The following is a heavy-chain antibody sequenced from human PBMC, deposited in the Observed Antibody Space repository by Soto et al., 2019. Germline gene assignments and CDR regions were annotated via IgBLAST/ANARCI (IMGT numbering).Heavy chain of an antibody. CDR2: IYYSGST. CDR3: GGLGDTIFCPDY. V-gene: IGHV4-39*01. J-gene: IGHJ4*02. CDR1: GGSISSSSYY. Sequence: QLQLQESGPGLVKPSETLSLTCTVSGGSISSSSYYWGWIRQPPGKGLEWIGSIYYSGSTYYNPSLKSRVTISVDTSKNQFSLKLSSVTAADTAVYYCGGLGDTIFCPDYWGQGTLVTVSS. D-gene: IGHD3-9*01.